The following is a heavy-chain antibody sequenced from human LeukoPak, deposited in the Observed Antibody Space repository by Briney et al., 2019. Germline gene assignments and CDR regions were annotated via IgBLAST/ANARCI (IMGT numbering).Heavy chain of an antibody. CDR1: GFTFSDYY. V-gene: IGHV3-23*01. CDR3: AKGASRTSIAAPGTD. D-gene: IGHD6-13*01. Sequence: PGGSLRLSCAASGFTFSDYYMSWIRQAPGKGLEWVSAISGSGGGTYYADSVKDRFTISRDNSKNTLFLQMNSLRAEDTAVYYCAKGASRTSIAAPGTDWGQGTLVIVSS. CDR2: ISGSGGGT. J-gene: IGHJ1*01.